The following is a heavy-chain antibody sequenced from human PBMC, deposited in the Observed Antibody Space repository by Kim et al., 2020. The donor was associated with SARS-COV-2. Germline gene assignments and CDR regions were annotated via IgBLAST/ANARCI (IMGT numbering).Heavy chain of an antibody. CDR1: GFPFSSFA. D-gene: IGHD3-10*01. CDR3: AKDSPTYYYGSGSYRYFDY. CDR2: ISGNDGST. J-gene: IGHJ4*02. V-gene: IGHV3-23*01. Sequence: GGSLRLSCAASGFPFSSFAMSWARQAPGKGLEWVSAISGNDGSTYYADSVRGRFTISRDNSKNTLYLQMNSLEAEDTAVYYCAKDSPTYYYGSGSYRYFDYWGQGTLVTVSS.